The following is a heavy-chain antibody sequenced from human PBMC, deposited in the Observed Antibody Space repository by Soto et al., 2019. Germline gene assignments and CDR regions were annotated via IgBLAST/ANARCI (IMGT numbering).Heavy chain of an antibody. CDR3: ARSGCSGGSCYFFEYFQH. V-gene: IGHV1-3*01. Sequence: ASVKVSCKASGYTFTSYAMHWVRQAPGQRLEWMGWINAGNGNTKYSQKFQGRVTITRDTSASTAYMELSSLRSEDTAVYYCARSGCSGGSCYFFEYFQHWGQGTLVTVSS. D-gene: IGHD2-15*01. J-gene: IGHJ1*01. CDR1: GYTFTSYA. CDR2: INAGNGNT.